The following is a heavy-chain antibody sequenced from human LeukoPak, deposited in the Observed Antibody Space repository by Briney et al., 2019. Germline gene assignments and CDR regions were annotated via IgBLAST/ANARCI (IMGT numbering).Heavy chain of an antibody. D-gene: IGHD6-6*01. CDR3: AKDGMYSSLSSYYFDY. Sequence: GGSLRLSCAASGFTFSSYEMNGVRQAPGEGLERGSYISSSGSTIYYADSVKGRFTTSRDISKNTLFLQMNSLRAEDTAVYYCAKDGMYSSLSSYYFDYWGQGTLVTVSS. J-gene: IGHJ4*02. CDR2: ISSSGSTI. V-gene: IGHV3-48*03. CDR1: GFTFSSYE.